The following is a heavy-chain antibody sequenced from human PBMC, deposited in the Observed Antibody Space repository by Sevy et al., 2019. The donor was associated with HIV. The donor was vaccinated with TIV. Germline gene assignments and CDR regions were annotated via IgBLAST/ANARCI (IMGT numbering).Heavy chain of an antibody. J-gene: IGHJ5*02. D-gene: IGHD1-26*01. CDR1: GFTFSSYW. Sequence: GGSLRLSCAASGFTFSSYWMSWVRQAPGKGLEWVANIKQDGSEKYYVDSVKGRFTISRDNAKNSLYLQMNSLRAEDTAVYYCARGRVGVTTNWFDPWGQGTLVTVSS. CDR2: IKQDGSEK. V-gene: IGHV3-7*03. CDR3: ARGRVGVTTNWFDP.